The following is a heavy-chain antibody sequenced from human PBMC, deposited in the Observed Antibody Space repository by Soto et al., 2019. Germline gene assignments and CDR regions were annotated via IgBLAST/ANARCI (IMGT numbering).Heavy chain of an antibody. Sequence: GGSLRLSCAASGFTFSDYYMSWIRQAPGKGLEWVSYISSSGSTIYYADSVKGRFTISRDNAKNSLYLQMNSLRAEDTAVYYCATTPVTTGSGALWRYYYYYMAVWGKGTTVTVSS. V-gene: IGHV3-11*01. CDR2: ISSSGSTI. CDR1: GFTFSDYY. D-gene: IGHD4-4*01. J-gene: IGHJ6*03. CDR3: ATTPVTTGSGALWRYYYYYMAV.